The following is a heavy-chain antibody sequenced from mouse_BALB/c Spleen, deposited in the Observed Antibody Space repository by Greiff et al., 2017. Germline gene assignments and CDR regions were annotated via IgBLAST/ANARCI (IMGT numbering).Heavy chain of an antibody. J-gene: IGHJ2*01. CDR3: ARGTTVVANYFDY. D-gene: IGHD1-1*01. CDR1: GFTFSSFG. Sequence: EVQVVESGGGLVQPGGSRKLSCAASGFTFSSFGMHWVRQAPEKGLEWVAYISSGSSTIYYADTVKGRFTISRDNPKNTLFLQMTSLRSEDTAMYYCARGTTVVANYFDYWGQGTTLTVSS. V-gene: IGHV5-17*02. CDR2: ISSGSSTI.